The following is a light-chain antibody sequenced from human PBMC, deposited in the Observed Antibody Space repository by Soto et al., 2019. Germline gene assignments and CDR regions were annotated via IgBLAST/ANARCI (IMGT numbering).Light chain of an antibody. J-gene: IGLJ3*02. CDR3: AAWDDSLSGRV. CDR2: TNN. V-gene: IGLV1-47*01. CDR1: SSNVGVNY. Sequence: QSVLTQPPSASGTPGQRVTISCSGSSSNVGVNYVYWYQQLPGTAPKLLIYTNNQRPSGVPDRFSGSKSGTSASLAISGLRSEDEADYYGAAWDDSLSGRVFGGGTKLTVL.